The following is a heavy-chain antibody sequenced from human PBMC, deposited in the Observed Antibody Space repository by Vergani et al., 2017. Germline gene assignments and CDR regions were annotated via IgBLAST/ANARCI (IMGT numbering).Heavy chain of an antibody. D-gene: IGHD3-22*01. V-gene: IGHV1-2*02. CDR3: ASVVRIYYDSSDNWFDP. CDR1: GYTFTGYY. Sequence: QVQLVQSGAEVKKPGASVKVSCKASGYTFTGYYMHWVRQAPGQGLEWMGWINPNSGGTNYAQKFQGRVTMTRDTSISTAYMELSRLRSDDTAVYYCASVVRIYYDSSDNWFDPWGQGTLVTVSS. J-gene: IGHJ5*02. CDR2: INPNSGGT.